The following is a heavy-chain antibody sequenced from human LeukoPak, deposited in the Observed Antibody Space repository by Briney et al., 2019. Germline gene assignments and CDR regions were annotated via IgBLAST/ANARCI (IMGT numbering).Heavy chain of an antibody. J-gene: IGHJ3*02. CDR2: IIPIFGTA. V-gene: IGHV1-69*05. CDR1: GGTFSCYA. Sequence: ASVKDSCKASGGTFSCYAISWVRQAPGQGLEWMGGIIPIFGTANYAQKFQGRVTITTDESTSTAYMELSSLRSEDTAVYYCAKPSKPSDAFDIWGQGTMVTVSS. D-gene: IGHD1-14*01. CDR3: AKPSKPSDAFDI.